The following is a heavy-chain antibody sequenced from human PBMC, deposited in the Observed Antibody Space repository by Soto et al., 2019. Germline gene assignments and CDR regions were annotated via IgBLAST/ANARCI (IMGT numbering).Heavy chain of an antibody. CDR3: ASGGNRFDP. CDR1: GASISAYY. Sequence: PADNLSLTSNVFGASISAYYLTWVRQSPEKGLEWIGCMYYNGNINYNPSLKSRVTISIDTSKNQFPLTLKSVTAADTAAYYSASGGNRFDPWGQGVLVTVSS. D-gene: IGHD3-16*01. V-gene: IGHV4-59*01. CDR2: MYYNGNI. J-gene: IGHJ5*02.